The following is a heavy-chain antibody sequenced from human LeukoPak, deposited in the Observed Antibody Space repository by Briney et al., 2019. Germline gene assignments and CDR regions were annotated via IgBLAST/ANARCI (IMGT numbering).Heavy chain of an antibody. CDR1: GGSISSYY. CDR2: IYYGGST. Sequence: PSETLSLICTVSGGSISSYYWSWIWQRPGKGLEWIGYIYYGGSTNYNPSLKSRVTISVDTSKNQFSLKLSSVTAADTAVYYCARVASDFWSGYYYYYSLDVCGKRTTVTVSS. J-gene: IGHJ6*03. CDR3: ARVASDFWSGYYYYYSLDV. V-gene: IGHV4-59*01. D-gene: IGHD3-3*01.